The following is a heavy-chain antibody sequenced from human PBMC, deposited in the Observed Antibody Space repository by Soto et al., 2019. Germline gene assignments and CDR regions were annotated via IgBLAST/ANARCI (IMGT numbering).Heavy chain of an antibody. CDR1: GFTFSSYS. V-gene: IGHV3-21*01. Sequence: GGSLRLSCAASGFTFSSYSMNWVRQAPGKGLECVSSISSSSSYIYYADSVKGRFTISRDNAKNSLYLQMNSLRAEDTAVYYCARDPVYCSSTSCYKPPHYYYYYGMDVWGQGTTVTVSS. J-gene: IGHJ6*02. CDR2: ISSSSSYI. D-gene: IGHD2-2*02. CDR3: ARDPVYCSSTSCYKPPHYYYYYGMDV.